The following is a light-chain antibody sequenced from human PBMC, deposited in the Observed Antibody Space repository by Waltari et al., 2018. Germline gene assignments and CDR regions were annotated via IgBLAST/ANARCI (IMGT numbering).Light chain of an antibody. J-gene: IGLJ2*01. V-gene: IGLV2-14*03. CDR1: SSDIGGYNY. CDR3: TSYTTSFTVV. CDR2: GVN. Sequence: QSALTQPASVSGSPGTGTSSDIGGYNYVSWFQQPPGRAPKLIIYGVNNRPSGISNRFSGSKSGNTASLTISGLQAEDESHYYCTSYTTSFTVVFGGGTKLTVL.